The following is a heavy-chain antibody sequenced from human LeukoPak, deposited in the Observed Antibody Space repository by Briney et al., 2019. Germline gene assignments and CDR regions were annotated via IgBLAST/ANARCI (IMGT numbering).Heavy chain of an antibody. CDR1: GGSISSYY. D-gene: IGHD5-12*01. Sequence: LETLSLTCTVSGGSISSYYLSWIRQPPGKGLEWIGYIYYSGSTNYNPSLKSRVTISVDTSKNQFSLKLSSVTAADTAVYYCARKSHIVATIDYWGQRTLVTVSS. CDR2: IYYSGST. CDR3: ARKSHIVATIDY. V-gene: IGHV4-59*01. J-gene: IGHJ4*02.